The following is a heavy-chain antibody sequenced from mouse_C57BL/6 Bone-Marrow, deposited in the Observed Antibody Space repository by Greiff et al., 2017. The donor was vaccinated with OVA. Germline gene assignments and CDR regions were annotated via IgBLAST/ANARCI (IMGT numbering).Heavy chain of an antibody. Sequence: QVHVKQSGAELVKPGASVKLSCKASGYTFTEYTIHWVKQRSGQGLEWIGWFYPGSGSIKYNEKFKDKATLTADKSSSTVYMELSRLTSEDSAVYFCARHEGVLLRYEYWGQGTTLTVSS. V-gene: IGHV1-62-2*01. CDR1: GYTFTEYT. CDR2: FYPGSGSI. D-gene: IGHD1-1*01. J-gene: IGHJ2*01. CDR3: ARHEGVLLRYEY.